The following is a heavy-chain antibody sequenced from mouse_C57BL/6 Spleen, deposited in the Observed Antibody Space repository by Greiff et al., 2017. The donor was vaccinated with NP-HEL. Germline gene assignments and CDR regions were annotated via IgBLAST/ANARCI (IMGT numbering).Heavy chain of an antibody. Sequence: VQLQQPGAELVRPGTSVKLSCKASGYTFTSYWMHWVKQRPGQGLEWIGVIDPSDSYTNYNQKFKGKATLTVDTSSSTAYMQLSSLTSEDSAGYYCARRGPLPLYAMDYWGQGTSVTVSS. CDR2: IDPSDSYT. CDR1: GYTFTSYW. CDR3: ARRGPLPLYAMDY. D-gene: IGHD3-3*01. V-gene: IGHV1-59*01. J-gene: IGHJ4*01.